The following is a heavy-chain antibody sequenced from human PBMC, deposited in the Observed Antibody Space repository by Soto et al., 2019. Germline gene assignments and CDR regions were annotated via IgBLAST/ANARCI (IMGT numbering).Heavy chain of an antibody. V-gene: IGHV1-3*01. CDR2: INPDNGNT. CDR3: ARGIATGQLDP. Sequence: ASVKVSCKASGYTFTRYTMNWVRQAPGQRLEWMGWINPDNGNTKSSQKFQDRVIITRDTSASTAYVDLSSLRSEDTAVYYCARGIATGQLDPWGQGTLVTVSS. CDR1: GYTFTRYT. D-gene: IGHD2-15*01. J-gene: IGHJ5*02.